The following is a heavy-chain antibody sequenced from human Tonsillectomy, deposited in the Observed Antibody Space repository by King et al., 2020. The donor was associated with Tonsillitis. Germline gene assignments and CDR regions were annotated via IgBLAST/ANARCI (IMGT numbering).Heavy chain of an antibody. CDR1: GYTFTGYY. CDR2: INPNSGGT. CDR3: ARGLDCSSTSCYAFFYGVDV. D-gene: IGHD2-2*01. J-gene: IGHJ6*02. Sequence: QLVQSGAEVKKPGASVKVSCKASGYTFTGYYMHWVRQAPGQGLEWMGWINPNSGGTNYAQKFQGWVTMTRDTSISTAYMELSRLRSDDTAVYYCARGLDCSSTSCYAFFYGVDVWGQGTTVTVSS. V-gene: IGHV1-2*04.